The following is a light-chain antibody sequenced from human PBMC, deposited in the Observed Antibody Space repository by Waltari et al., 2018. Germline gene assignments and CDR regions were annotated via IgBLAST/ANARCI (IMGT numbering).Light chain of an antibody. CDR2: EVN. V-gene: IGLV2-23*02. J-gene: IGLJ2*01. Sequence: QSALTQPASVSGSPGQSITISCTGTHNDIGSYNLVSWYQQHPGKAPNVIIFEVNKRPSGVSARFSGSKSGNTASLTVSGLHPEDEADYYCCSYAGTPRVVFGGGTKLTVL. CDR1: HNDIGSYNL. CDR3: CSYAGTPRVV.